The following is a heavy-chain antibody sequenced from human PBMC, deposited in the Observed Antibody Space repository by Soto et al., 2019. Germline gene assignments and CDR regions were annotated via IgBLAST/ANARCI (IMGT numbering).Heavy chain of an antibody. V-gene: IGHV3-30*18. J-gene: IGHJ4*02. CDR3: AKDGNEYSSGWYTPSLDY. D-gene: IGHD6-13*01. Sequence: QVQLVESGGGVVQPGRSLRLSCAASGFTFSNYGMHWVRQAPGKGLEWVAVISYDGSNKYYADFVKGRFTISRDNSKNTLYLQMNRLRAEDTAVYYCAKDGNEYSSGWYTPSLDYWDQGTLVTVSS. CDR1: GFTFSNYG. CDR2: ISYDGSNK.